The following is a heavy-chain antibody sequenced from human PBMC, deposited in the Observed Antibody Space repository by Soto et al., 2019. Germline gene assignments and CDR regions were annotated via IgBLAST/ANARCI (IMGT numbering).Heavy chain of an antibody. J-gene: IGHJ3*01. D-gene: IGHD2-21*02. CDR1: GFTFNYYR. Sequence: EVQLVESEGGLVQRGGSRRLSCAASGFTFNYYRMHWVRQAPGQGLVWVAHIQNDGSRTTYADSVKGRFTISRDNAKNTMYLHMNSLRAEDTAVYYCARGDLGGFDLWGQGTTVTVSS. CDR2: IQNDGSRT. CDR3: ARGDLGGFDL. V-gene: IGHV3-74*01.